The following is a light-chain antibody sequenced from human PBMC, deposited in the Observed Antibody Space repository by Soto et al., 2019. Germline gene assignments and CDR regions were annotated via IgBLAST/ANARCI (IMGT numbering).Light chain of an antibody. CDR3: QTWGTGIHWV. CDR1: SGHSSYA. V-gene: IGLV4-69*01. CDR2: INSDGSH. Sequence: QSVLTQSPSASASLGASVKLTCTLSSGHSSYAIAWHQQQPDKGPRYLMKINSDGSHSKGDGIPDRFSGSSSGAERYLIISSLQSEDEADYYCQTWGTGIHWVFGGGTQLTVL. J-gene: IGLJ3*02.